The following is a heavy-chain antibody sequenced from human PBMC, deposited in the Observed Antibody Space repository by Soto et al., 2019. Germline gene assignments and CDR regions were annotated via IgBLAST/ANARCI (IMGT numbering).Heavy chain of an antibody. Sequence: GGSLRLSCAASGFTFSSYAMSWVRQAPGKGLEWVSAISGSGGSTYYADSVKGRFTISRDNSKNTLYLQMNSLRAEDTAVYYCAKLAEEYYDILTGYYYDYWGQGTLVTVSS. CDR3: AKLAEEYYDILTGYYYDY. CDR1: GFTFSSYA. CDR2: ISGSGGST. V-gene: IGHV3-23*01. J-gene: IGHJ4*02. D-gene: IGHD3-9*01.